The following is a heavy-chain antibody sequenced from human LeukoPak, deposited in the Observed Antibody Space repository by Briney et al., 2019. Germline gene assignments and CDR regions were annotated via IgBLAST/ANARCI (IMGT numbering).Heavy chain of an antibody. V-gene: IGHV3-21*01. D-gene: IGHD5-24*01. CDR2: ISSSSSYI. CDR1: GFTFGSCS. CDR3: ARGGKYLLYRRDGYNLKADY. Sequence: GGSLRLSCAASGFTFGSCSMNWVRQAPGKGLEWVSSISSSSSYIYYADSVKGRFTISRDNAKNSLYLQMNSLRAEDTAVYYCARGGKYLLYRRDGYNLKADYWGQGTLVTVSS. J-gene: IGHJ4*02.